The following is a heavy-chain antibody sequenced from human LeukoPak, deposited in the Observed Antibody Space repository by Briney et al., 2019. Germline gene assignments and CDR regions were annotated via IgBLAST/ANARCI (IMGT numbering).Heavy chain of an antibody. V-gene: IGHV1-8*01. CDR1: GYTFTTYD. CDR2: MNPNSGDT. J-gene: IGHJ4*02. Sequence: ASVKVSCKASGYTFTTYDITWVRQATGQGLEWMGWMNPNSGDTAYAQKFQGRVAMTRDTSITTAYMKLSSLRSEDTAVYYCARGLGDYYDTSGYYYAVPAHWGQGTLVTVSS. CDR3: ARGLGDYYDTSGYYYAVPAH. D-gene: IGHD3-22*01.